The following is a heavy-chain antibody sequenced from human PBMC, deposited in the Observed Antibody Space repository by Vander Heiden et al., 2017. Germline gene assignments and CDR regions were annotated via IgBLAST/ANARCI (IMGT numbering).Heavy chain of an antibody. V-gene: IGHV3-33*01. J-gene: IGHJ4*02. D-gene: IGHD4-17*01. CDR1: GFTLSSYG. CDR3: ARDLRGDYQDNEDY. Sequence: QVQLVESGGGVVQPGRSLRLSCAASGFTLSSYGMHWVRQAPGKGLEWVAVIWYDGSNKYYADSVKGRFTISRDNSKNTLYLQMNSLRAEDTAVYYCARDLRGDYQDNEDYWGQGTLVTVSS. CDR2: IWYDGSNK.